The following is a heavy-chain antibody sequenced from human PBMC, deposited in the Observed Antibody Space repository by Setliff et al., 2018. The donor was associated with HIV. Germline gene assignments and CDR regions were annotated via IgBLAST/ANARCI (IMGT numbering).Heavy chain of an antibody. CDR3: ARDSGGYNYGFAVGSFDY. D-gene: IGHD5-18*01. Sequence: SETLSLACTVSSNSIRFYYWTWIRQPPGKGLEWIGNVYYTGSTNYNPSLKSRITISIDTSKSQFSLKLTSVAAADTAVYYCARDSGGYNYGFAVGSFDYWGQGALVTVSS. CDR2: VYYTGST. J-gene: IGHJ4*02. V-gene: IGHV4-59*01. CDR1: SNSIRFYY.